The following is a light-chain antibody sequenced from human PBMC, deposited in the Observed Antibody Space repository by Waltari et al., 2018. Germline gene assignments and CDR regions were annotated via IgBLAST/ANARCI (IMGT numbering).Light chain of an antibody. CDR1: QSISSY. CDR3: QQSYSTPPA. V-gene: IGKV1-39*01. Sequence: DIQITQSPSSLSASVGDRVNITCRASQSISSYLNWYQQKPGKAPKLLIYAASSLQSGVPSRFSGSGSGTDFTLTISSLQPEDFATYYCQQSYSTPPAFGQGTKVEIK. CDR2: AAS. J-gene: IGKJ1*01.